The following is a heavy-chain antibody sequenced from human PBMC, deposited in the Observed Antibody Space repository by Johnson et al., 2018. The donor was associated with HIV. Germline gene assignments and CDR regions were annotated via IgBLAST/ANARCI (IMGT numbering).Heavy chain of an antibody. J-gene: IGHJ3*02. V-gene: IGHV3-9*01. CDR3: AKVLRRYCSGGSCSDGLDM. CDR1: GFTFDDYA. Sequence: VESGGGLVRPGRSLRLSCAASGFTFDDYAIHWVRQVPGKGLEWVSGISWNSGTIGYADSVKGRFIISRDNANQSLYLQMHSLRAEDTSLYYCAKVLRRYCSGGSCSDGLDMWGQGTMVTVSS. D-gene: IGHD2-15*01. CDR2: ISWNSGTI.